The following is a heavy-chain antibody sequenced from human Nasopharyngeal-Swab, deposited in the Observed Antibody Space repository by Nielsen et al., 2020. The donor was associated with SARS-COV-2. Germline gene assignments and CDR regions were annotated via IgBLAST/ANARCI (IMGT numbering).Heavy chain of an antibody. CDR3: TSRNPETGSY. D-gene: IGHD1-14*01. J-gene: IGHJ4*02. Sequence: GESLKISCAASGFTFSGSAMHWVRQASGEGLEWVGRIRSKANSYATAYAASVKGRFTISRDDSKNTAYLQMNSLKTEDTAVYYCTSRNPETGSYWGQGTLVTVSS. V-gene: IGHV3-73*01. CDR1: GFTFSGSA. CDR2: IRSKANSYAT.